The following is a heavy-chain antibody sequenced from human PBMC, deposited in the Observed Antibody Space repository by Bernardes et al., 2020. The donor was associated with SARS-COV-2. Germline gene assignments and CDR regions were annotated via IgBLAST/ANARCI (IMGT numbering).Heavy chain of an antibody. CDR3: ATAPFWSGYSVNWFDP. V-gene: IGHV1-24*01. CDR2: FDPEDGET. Sequence: DWVRQAPGKGLEWMGGFDPEDGETIYAQKFQGRVTMTEDTSTDTAYMELSSLRSEDTAVYYCATAPFWSGYSVNWFDPWGQGTLVTVSS. J-gene: IGHJ5*02. D-gene: IGHD3-3*01.